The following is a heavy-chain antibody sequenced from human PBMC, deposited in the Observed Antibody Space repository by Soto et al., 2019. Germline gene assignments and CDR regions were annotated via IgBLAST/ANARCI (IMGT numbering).Heavy chain of an antibody. D-gene: IGHD5-18*01. CDR3: TRERYVDADMDFDY. J-gene: IGHJ4*02. CDR2: ISSSGSIV. Sequence: EVQLVESGGGLVQPGGSLRLSCAASGFTFSSYEMNWVRQAPGKGLEWVSYISSSGSIVHYAASVKGRFTISRDNAKNSLYLQMNRLRAEDTALYYCTRERYVDADMDFDYWGQGTLVSVSS. V-gene: IGHV3-48*03. CDR1: GFTFSSYE.